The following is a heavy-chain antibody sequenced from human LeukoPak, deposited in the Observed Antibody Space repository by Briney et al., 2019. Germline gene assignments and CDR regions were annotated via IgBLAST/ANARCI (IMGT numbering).Heavy chain of an antibody. CDR3: ATLNYGDYWGYFDY. V-gene: IGHV3-7*01. CDR1: GFTFSSYW. J-gene: IGHJ4*02. Sequence: GGSLRLSCAASGFTFSSYWMSWVRQAPGKGLEWVANIKQDGSEKYYVDSVKGRFTISRDNAKNSLYLQMNSLRAEDTAVYYCATLNYGDYWGYFDYWGQGTLVTVSS. CDR2: IKQDGSEK. D-gene: IGHD4-17*01.